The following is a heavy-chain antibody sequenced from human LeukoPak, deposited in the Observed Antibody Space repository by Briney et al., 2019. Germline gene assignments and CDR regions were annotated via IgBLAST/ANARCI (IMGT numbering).Heavy chain of an antibody. CDR1: GESFSVYY. Sequence: SDPLTVTCAVYGESFSVYYWSGIRKPPGKGLEWIGEFNHSGNTKYSPPLKGRVTISVDTSKHQFSLMLSSVAAADTAVYYCARGLTLPAVVPAAIEVGYNWFDPWGQGTLVTVSS. CDR3: ARGLTLPAVVPAAIEVGYNWFDP. CDR2: FNHSGNT. D-gene: IGHD2-2*02. V-gene: IGHV4-34*01. J-gene: IGHJ5*02.